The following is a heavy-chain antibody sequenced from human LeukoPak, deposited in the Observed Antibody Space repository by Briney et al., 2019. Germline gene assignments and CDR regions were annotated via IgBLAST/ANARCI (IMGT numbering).Heavy chain of an antibody. CDR1: GYTFTGYY. Sequence: ASVKVSCQASGYTFTGYYMHWVRQAPGQGLEWMGRINPNSGGTNYAQKFQGRVTMTTDTSTSTVYMELSNLRSEDTAVYYCARDRGGDTAMMGWGQGTLITVSS. J-gene: IGHJ4*02. V-gene: IGHV1-2*06. D-gene: IGHD5-18*01. CDR3: ARDRGGDTAMMG. CDR2: INPNSGGT.